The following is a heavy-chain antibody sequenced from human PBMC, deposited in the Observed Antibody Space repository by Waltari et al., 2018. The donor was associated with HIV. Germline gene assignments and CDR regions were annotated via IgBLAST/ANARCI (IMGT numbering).Heavy chain of an antibody. Sequence: QVQLQDSGPGLVKPSGTLSLTCVVSGGSISSSNWWSWVRQPPGKGLEWIGEIYHSGRTNNNPSLKSRVTISVDKSKDKFTLKLRSVTAADTAVYFCARVSSLTGYYKALDYWGQGTLVTVSS. CDR3: ARVSSLTGYYKALDY. CDR1: GGSISSSNW. V-gene: IGHV4-4*02. CDR2: IYHSGRT. D-gene: IGHD3-9*01. J-gene: IGHJ4*02.